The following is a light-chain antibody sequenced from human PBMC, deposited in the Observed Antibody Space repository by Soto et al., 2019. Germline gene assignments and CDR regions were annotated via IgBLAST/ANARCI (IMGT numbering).Light chain of an antibody. J-gene: IGKJ5*01. CDR2: GAS. CDR1: QSVSSN. CDR3: QQYNNWPPLIT. V-gene: IGKV3-15*01. Sequence: EIVMTQSPATLSVSPGERATLSCRASQSVSSNLAWYQQKPGQAPRLLIYGASTRATGIPARFSGSGSGTEFTLPLSSLQSEDFAVYYCQQYNNWPPLITFGQGTRLEIK.